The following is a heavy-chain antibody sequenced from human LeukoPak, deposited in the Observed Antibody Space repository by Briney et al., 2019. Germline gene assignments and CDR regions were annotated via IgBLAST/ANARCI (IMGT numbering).Heavy chain of an antibody. CDR2: IHQSGST. V-gene: IGHV4-59*12. CDR1: GGSLSTYY. Sequence: SETLSLTCSVSGGSLSTYYWTWTRQPPGKGLEWIGFIHQSGSTEYNPSLKSRVTMSLDTSRNQFSLKMSTVTAADTAVYYCSREQYTSGGSGWFGMDVWGQGTTDTVSS. J-gene: IGHJ6*02. D-gene: IGHD6-19*01. CDR3: SREQYTSGGSGWFGMDV.